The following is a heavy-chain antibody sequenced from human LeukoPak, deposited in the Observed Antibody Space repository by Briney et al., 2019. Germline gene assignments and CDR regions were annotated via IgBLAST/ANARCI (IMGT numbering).Heavy chain of an antibody. Sequence: SETLSLTCTVSGGSISSSSYYWGWIRQPPGKGLEWIGSIYYSGSTYYNPSLKSRVTISVDTSKNQFSLKLSSVTAADTAVYYCARDRTNHYYDSSGYQGVVAFDIWGQGTMVTVSS. CDR2: IYYSGST. J-gene: IGHJ3*02. D-gene: IGHD3-22*01. CDR3: ARDRTNHYYDSSGYQGVVAFDI. CDR1: GGSISSSSYY. V-gene: IGHV4-39*07.